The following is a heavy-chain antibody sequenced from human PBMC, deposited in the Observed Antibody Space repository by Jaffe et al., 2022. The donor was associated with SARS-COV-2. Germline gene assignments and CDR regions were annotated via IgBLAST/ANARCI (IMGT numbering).Heavy chain of an antibody. CDR3: ARDFESVRYFDY. CDR1: GFTFRNYG. D-gene: IGHD3-10*01. CDR2: IWYDGSDK. Sequence: QVQLVESGGGVVQPGRSLRLSCAASGFTFRNYGMHWVRQAPGKGLEWVAVIWYDGSDKSYAASVKGRFTISRDNSKNTLYLQMSTLRAEDTAVYYCARDFESVRYFDYWGQGTLVTVSS. J-gene: IGHJ4*02. V-gene: IGHV3-33*01.